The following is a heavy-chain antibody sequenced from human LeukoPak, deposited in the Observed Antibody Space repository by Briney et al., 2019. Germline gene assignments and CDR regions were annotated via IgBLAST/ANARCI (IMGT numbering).Heavy chain of an antibody. CDR3: ARSYYDSSPYKGKFDY. Sequence: PGGSLRLSCAASGFTFSTYDMNWVRQAPGKGLEWVSFISSSSAYIYYAESVKGRFTISRDNAKNSLYLQLNSLRADDTALYYCARSYYDSSPYKGKFDYWGQGSLVTVSS. D-gene: IGHD3-22*01. CDR2: ISSSSAYI. CDR1: GFTFSTYD. V-gene: IGHV3-21*01. J-gene: IGHJ4*02.